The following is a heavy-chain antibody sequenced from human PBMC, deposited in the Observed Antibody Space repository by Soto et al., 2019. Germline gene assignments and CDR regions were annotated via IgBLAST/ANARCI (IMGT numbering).Heavy chain of an antibody. J-gene: IGHJ6*02. CDR3: AREGDDSLYYYGMDV. D-gene: IGHD1-1*01. V-gene: IGHV1-3*01. CDR2: INAGNGNT. CDR1: GYTFTSCA. Sequence: ASVKVSCKASGYTFTSCAMHWVRQAPGQRLEWMGWINAGNGNTKYSQKFQGRVTITRDTSASTAYMELSSLRSEDTAVYYCAREGDDSLYYYGMDVWGQGTTVTVSS.